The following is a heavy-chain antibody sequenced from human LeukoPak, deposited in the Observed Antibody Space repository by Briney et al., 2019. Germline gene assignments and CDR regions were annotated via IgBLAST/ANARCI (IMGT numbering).Heavy chain of an antibody. Sequence: ASVKVSCKASGYTFRGHYIHWLRQAPGQGLEWMGWINPNNGDTKYAQKFQGRVSMTRDTSITTAYMEMSRVTSDDTAVYYCASAYYDILTGWVDYYYMDVWGKGTTVTVS. CDR1: GYTFRGHY. CDR3: ASAYYDILTGWVDYYYMDV. CDR2: INPNNGDT. D-gene: IGHD3-9*01. J-gene: IGHJ6*03. V-gene: IGHV1-2*02.